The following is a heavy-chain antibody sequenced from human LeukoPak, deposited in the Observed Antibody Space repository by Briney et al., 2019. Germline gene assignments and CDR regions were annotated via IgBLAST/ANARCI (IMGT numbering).Heavy chain of an antibody. Sequence: GRSLRLSCAASGFIFSSYAMHWVRQAPGKGLEWVAVISYDGSNKYYADSVKGRFTISRDNSKNTLYLQMNSLRAEDTAVYYCAREDYYDSSGYYPGGYWGQGTLVTVSS. CDR3: AREDYYDSSGYYPGGY. CDR1: GFIFSSYA. V-gene: IGHV3-30-3*01. J-gene: IGHJ4*02. D-gene: IGHD3-22*01. CDR2: ISYDGSNK.